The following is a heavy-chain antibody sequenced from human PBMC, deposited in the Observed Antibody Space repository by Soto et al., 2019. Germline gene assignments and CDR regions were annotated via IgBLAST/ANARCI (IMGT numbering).Heavy chain of an antibody. V-gene: IGHV4-30-4*01. J-gene: IGHJ4*02. CDR1: GGSISSGDYH. CDR2: IYYSGST. D-gene: IGHD3-22*01. CDR3: AREGDSSGYYWDY. Sequence: QVQLQESGPGLVKPSQTLSLTCTVSGGSISSGDYHWSWIRQPPGKGLGWIGYIYYSGSTYYNPSLKSRVTISVDTSKNQFSLKLSSVTAADTAVYYCAREGDSSGYYWDYWGQGTLVTVSS.